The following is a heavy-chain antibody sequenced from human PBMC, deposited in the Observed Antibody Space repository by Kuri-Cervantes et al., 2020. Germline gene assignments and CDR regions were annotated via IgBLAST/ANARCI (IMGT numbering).Heavy chain of an antibody. CDR1: GFTFSSYD. D-gene: IGHD5-18*01. CDR2: IGTAGDT. CDR3: ARAGRGYSYGFLLSSEAYGMDV. J-gene: IGHJ6*02. Sequence: GGSLRLSCAASGFTFSSYDMHWVRQATGKGLEWVSAIGTAGDTYYPGSVKGRFTISRENAKNSLYLQMNSLRAGDTAVCYCARAGRGYSYGFLLSSEAYGMDVWGQGTTVTVSS. V-gene: IGHV3-13*01.